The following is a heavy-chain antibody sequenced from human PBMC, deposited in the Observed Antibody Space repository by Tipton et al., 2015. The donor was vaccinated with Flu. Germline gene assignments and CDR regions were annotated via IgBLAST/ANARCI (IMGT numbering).Heavy chain of an antibody. V-gene: IGHV3-30*18. D-gene: IGHD1-26*01. CDR3: AKSMGAVVADYHFYAMDV. CDR1: GFTFSGYG. J-gene: IGHJ6*02. CDR2: ISYDGSDK. Sequence: SLRLSCAASGFTFSGYGMHWVRQAPGKGLEWVAVISYDGSDKYYADSVKGRFTISRDNSENTVYLQTNSLRAEDTAVYYCAKSMGAVVADYHFYAMDVWGQGTTVTVSS.